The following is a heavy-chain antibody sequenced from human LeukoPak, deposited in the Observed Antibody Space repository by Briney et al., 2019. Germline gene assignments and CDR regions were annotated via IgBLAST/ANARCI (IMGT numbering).Heavy chain of an antibody. CDR2: IYYSGST. CDR1: GGSISSGDYY. V-gene: IGHV4-30-4*08. Sequence: PSETLSLTCTVSGGSISSGDYYWSWIRQPPGKGLEWIGYIYYSGSTYYNPSLKSRVTISVDTSKNQFSLKLSSVTAADTVVYYCARGAYGSGENDYWGQGTLVTVSS. J-gene: IGHJ4*02. D-gene: IGHD3-10*01. CDR3: ARGAYGSGENDY.